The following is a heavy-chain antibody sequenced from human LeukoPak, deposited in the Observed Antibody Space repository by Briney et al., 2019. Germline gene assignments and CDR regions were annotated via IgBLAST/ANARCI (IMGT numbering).Heavy chain of an antibody. J-gene: IGHJ4*02. CDR2: ISTSSSYI. CDR1: GFNLRAYN. D-gene: IGHD1-20*01. CDR3: ARDDNWNDKPFDF. Sequence: PGGSLRLSCAASGFNLRAYNMNWVRQAPGKGLEWVSSISTSSSYIYYADSVKGRFTISRDNAENSLYLQMHSQRVEDTALYYCARDDNWNDKPFDFWGQGTLVTVSS. V-gene: IGHV3-21*01.